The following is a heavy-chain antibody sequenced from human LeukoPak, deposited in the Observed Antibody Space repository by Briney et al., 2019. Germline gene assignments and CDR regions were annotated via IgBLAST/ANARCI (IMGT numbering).Heavy chain of an antibody. CDR3: ARFSPRAMGNYLDF. CDR1: GGSISSGSYS. D-gene: IGHD7-27*01. J-gene: IGHJ4*02. Sequence: TPSETLSLTCAVSGGSISSGSYSWSWIRQPPGKGLEWIGYIYPRGGTYYNPSLKSRVILSLDKSANQFSLNLSSVTAADTAVYYCARFSPRAMGNYLDFWGQGTLVTVSS. V-gene: IGHV4-30-2*01. CDR2: IYPRGGT.